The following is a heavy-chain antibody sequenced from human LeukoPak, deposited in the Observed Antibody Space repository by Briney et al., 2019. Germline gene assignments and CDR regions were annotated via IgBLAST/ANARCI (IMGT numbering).Heavy chain of an antibody. V-gene: IGHV1-2*02. CDR2: INPNSGGT. CDR3: ARSSYYDSSGYRTFDY. D-gene: IGHD3-22*01. J-gene: IGHJ4*02. CDR1: GYTFTGYY. Sequence: ASVKVSCKASGYTFTGYYMFWVRQAPGQGLEWMGWINPNSGGTNYAQKFQGRVTMTRDTSISTAYMELSRLRSDDTAVYYCARSSYYDSSGYRTFDYWGQGTLVTVSS.